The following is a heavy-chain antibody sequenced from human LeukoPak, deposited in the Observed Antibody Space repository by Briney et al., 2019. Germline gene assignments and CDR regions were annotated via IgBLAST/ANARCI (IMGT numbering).Heavy chain of an antibody. CDR2: INPNSGGT. CDR1: GYTFTDYY. J-gene: IGHJ5*02. D-gene: IGHD3-3*01. Sequence: ASVKVSCKASGYTFTDYYMHWVRQAPGQGLEWMGWINPNSGGTNYAQKFQGRVTMTRDTSISTAYMELSRLRSDDTAVYYCARVPRRGIFGDKNWFDPWGQGTLVTVSS. CDR3: ARVPRRGIFGDKNWFDP. V-gene: IGHV1-2*02.